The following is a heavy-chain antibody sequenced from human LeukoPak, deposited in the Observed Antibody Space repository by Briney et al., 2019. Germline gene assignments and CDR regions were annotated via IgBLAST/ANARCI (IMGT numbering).Heavy chain of an antibody. V-gene: IGHV3-49*04. J-gene: IGHJ4*02. D-gene: IGHD3-9*01. Sequence: GGSLRLSCTASGFSFGDYAMSWVRQAPGKGLEWVGFIRSKAYGGTTEYAASVKGRFTISRDDSKSIAYLQMNSLKTEDTAVYYCTSRTLRYFDWLLYDYWGQGTLVTVSS. CDR2: IRSKAYGGTT. CDR3: TSRTLRYFDWLLYDY. CDR1: GFSFGDYA.